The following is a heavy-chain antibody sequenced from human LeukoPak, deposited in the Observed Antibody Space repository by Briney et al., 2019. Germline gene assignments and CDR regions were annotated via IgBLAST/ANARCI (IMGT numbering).Heavy chain of an antibody. Sequence: SETLSLTCTVSGGSISSYYWSWIRQPPGKGLQWIGYISYSGSTNYNPSLKSRVTISIDTSKNQFSLKLSSVTAADTAVYYCARESVAAAENFDYWGQGTLVTVSS. CDR2: ISYSGST. V-gene: IGHV4-59*12. D-gene: IGHD2-15*01. CDR3: ARESVAAAENFDY. J-gene: IGHJ4*02. CDR1: GGSISSYY.